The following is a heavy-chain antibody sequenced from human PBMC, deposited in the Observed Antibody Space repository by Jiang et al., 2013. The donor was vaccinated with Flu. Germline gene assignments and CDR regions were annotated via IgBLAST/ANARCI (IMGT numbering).Heavy chain of an antibody. V-gene: IGHV6-1*01. CDR1: AA. D-gene: IGHD1-26*01. J-gene: IGHJ5*02. CDR3: ARARVVGATPTGWFDP. CDR2: TYYRSKWYN. Sequence: AAWDWIRQSPSRGLEWLGRTYYRSKWYNDFALSVKSRITIDPDTSKNQFSLQLNSVTPDDTAVYYCARARVVGATPTGWFDPWGQGTLVTVSS.